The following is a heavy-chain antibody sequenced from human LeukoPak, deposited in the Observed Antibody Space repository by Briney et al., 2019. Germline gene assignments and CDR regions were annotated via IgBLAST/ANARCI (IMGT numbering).Heavy chain of an antibody. CDR3: AKASRSFSSGCYSPDY. D-gene: IGHD6-19*01. Sequence: GGSLRLSCAASGFTFSSYAMSWVRQAPGKGLEWVSAISGSGGSTYYADSVKGRFTISRDNSKNTLYLQMNSLRAEDTAVYYCAKASRSFSSGCYSPDYWGQGTLVTVSS. J-gene: IGHJ4*02. CDR1: GFTFSSYA. CDR2: ISGSGGST. V-gene: IGHV3-23*01.